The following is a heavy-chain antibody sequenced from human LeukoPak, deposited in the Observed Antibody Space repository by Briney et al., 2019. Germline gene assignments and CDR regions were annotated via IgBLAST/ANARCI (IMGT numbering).Heavy chain of an antibody. V-gene: IGHV4-59*12. CDR2: IHYTGST. J-gene: IGHJ4*02. D-gene: IGHD3-22*01. Sequence: PSETLSLTCTVSGGSISSYYWSWIRQSPGKGLEWIGYIHYTGSTDYHPSLKSRVVISEDTSKNQFFLKVRSVTASDTAVYYCARSGDDSSGYPNFWGQGTLVTVSS. CDR1: GGSISSYY. CDR3: ARSGDDSSGYPNF.